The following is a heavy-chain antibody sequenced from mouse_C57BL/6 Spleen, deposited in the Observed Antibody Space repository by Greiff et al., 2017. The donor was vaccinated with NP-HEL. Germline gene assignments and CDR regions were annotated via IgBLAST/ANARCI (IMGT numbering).Heavy chain of an antibody. D-gene: IGHD2-1*01. J-gene: IGHJ1*03. V-gene: IGHV1-69*01. CDR3: ASFLLSQGGYFDV. CDR2: IDPSDSYT. Sequence: QVQLKQPGAELVMPGASVKLSCKASGYTFTSYWMHWVKQRPGQGLEWIGEIDPSDSYTNYNQKFKGKSTLTVDKSSSTAYMQLSSLTSEDSAVYYCASFLLSQGGYFDVWGTGTTVTVSS. CDR1: GYTFTSYW.